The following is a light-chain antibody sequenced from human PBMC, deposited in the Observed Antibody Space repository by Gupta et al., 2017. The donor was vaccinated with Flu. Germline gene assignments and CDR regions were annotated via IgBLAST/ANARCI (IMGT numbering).Light chain of an antibody. CDR3: QQVNSYPLT. V-gene: IGKV1-9*01. J-gene: IGKJ5*01. Sequence: QLTQSPSFLSASVGDRVTITCRASQGISSYLAWYQQKPGKAPNLLIYDASTLQSGVPSRFNGSGSGTEFTLTISSLQPEDFATYYCQQVNSYPLTFGQGTRLEIK. CDR1: QGISSY. CDR2: DAS.